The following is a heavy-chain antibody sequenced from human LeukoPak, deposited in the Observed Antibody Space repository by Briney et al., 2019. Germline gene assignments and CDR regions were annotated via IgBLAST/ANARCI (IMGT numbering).Heavy chain of an antibody. Sequence: PGGSLRLSCAASGFTFSSYGMHWVRQAPGKGLEWVAAIWYDGSNKYYADSVKGRFTISRDNSKNTLYLQMNSLRAEDTAVYYCAKGRADYYDYYMDVWGKGTTVTVSS. CDR2: IWYDGSNK. V-gene: IGHV3-33*06. J-gene: IGHJ6*03. CDR3: AKGRADYYDYYMDV. CDR1: GFTFSSYG.